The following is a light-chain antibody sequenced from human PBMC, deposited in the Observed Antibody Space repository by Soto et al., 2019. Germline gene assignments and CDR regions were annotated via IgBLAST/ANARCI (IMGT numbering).Light chain of an antibody. J-gene: IGKJ2*01. CDR2: DAS. V-gene: IGKV1-5*01. Sequence: DIQMTQSPATLSASVGDRVTITCRASQRVDRWLAWYQQKPGQAPKLLISDASTLESGVPSRFSGSGSVTAFTLTITSLQPDDFATYYCQQYKDYMYTFGQGTRVESK. CDR3: QQYKDYMYT. CDR1: QRVDRW.